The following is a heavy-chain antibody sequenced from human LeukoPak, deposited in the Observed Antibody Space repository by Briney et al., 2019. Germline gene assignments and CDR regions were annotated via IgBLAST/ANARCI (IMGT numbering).Heavy chain of an antibody. V-gene: IGHV4-34*01. CDR3: AREGAVAGTGFDY. CDR1: GGSFSGYY. D-gene: IGHD6-19*01. Sequence: SETLSLTCAVYGGSFSGYYWSWIRQPPGKGLEWIGEINHSGSTNYNPSLKSRVTISVDTSKNQFSLKLSSVTAADTAVYYCAREGAVAGTGFDYWGQGTLVTVSS. CDR2: INHSGST. J-gene: IGHJ4*02.